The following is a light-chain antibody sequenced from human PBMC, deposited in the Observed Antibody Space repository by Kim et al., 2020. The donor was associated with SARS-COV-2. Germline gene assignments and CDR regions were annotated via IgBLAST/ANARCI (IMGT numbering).Light chain of an antibody. CDR3: QQYNNWPWT. V-gene: IGKV3-15*01. CDR1: QSVSSN. J-gene: IGKJ1*01. CDR2: GAS. Sequence: VSPGERATRSCRASQSVSSNLAWYQQKPGQVPRLLIYGASTRATGIPARFSGSGSGTEFTLTISGLQSEDFAVYYCQQYNNWPWTFGQGTKVDIK.